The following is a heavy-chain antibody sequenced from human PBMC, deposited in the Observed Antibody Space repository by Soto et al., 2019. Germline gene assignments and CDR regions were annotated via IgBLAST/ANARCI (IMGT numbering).Heavy chain of an antibody. CDR1: GGSISSSTYY. Sequence: PSETLSLTCTVSGGSISSSTYYWGGMRQPPGKGLEWIASFFIGGNTYYNPSLKSRVTISVDTSKNQFSLQLSSMSAADTAVYYCTRGPSGDKVDYWGQGTLVTVSS. V-gene: IGHV4-39*01. CDR2: FFIGGNT. D-gene: IGHD7-27*01. CDR3: TRGPSGDKVDY. J-gene: IGHJ4*02.